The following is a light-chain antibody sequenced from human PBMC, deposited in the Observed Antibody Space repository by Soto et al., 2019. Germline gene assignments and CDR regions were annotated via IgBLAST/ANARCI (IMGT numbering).Light chain of an antibody. CDR3: QQYYSTLALS. CDR1: QSVLYSSNNKNY. J-gene: IGKJ4*01. CDR2: WAS. V-gene: IGKV4-1*01. Sequence: DIVMTQSPDSLAVSLGERATINCKSSQSVLYSSNNKNYLAWYQQKPGQPPKLLIYWASTRESGVPDRFSGRGSGKDFTLTISSLQAEDVAVYYCQQYYSTLALSFGGGTKVEIK.